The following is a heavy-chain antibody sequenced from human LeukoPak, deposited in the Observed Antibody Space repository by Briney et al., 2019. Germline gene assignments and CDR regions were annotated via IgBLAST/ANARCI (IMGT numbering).Heavy chain of an antibody. Sequence: SGTVSLTCAVSGGSISSSDWWAWVRQPPGEGLEWIGEIYHSGSTKYNPSLKSRVTISVDKSKNQFSLKVSSVTAADTAVYYCARDASLQMGAFDVWGHGTLVTVSS. V-gene: IGHV4-4*02. J-gene: IGHJ3*01. CDR3: ARDASLQMGAFDV. CDR2: IYHSGST. CDR1: GGSISSSDW. D-gene: IGHD1-1*01.